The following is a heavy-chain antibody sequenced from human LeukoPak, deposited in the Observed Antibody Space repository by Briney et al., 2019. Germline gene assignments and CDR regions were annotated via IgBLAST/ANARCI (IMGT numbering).Heavy chain of an antibody. CDR2: ISYDGSNK. J-gene: IGHJ4*02. Sequence: GGSLRLSCAASGFTFSSYGMHWVRQAPGKGLEWVTVISYDGSNKYYADSVKGRFTISRDNSKNTLYLQMNSLRAEDTAVYYCARAPTAVAAYFDYWGQGTLVTVSS. CDR3: ARAPTAVAAYFDY. D-gene: IGHD6-19*01. CDR1: GFTFSSYG. V-gene: IGHV3-30*03.